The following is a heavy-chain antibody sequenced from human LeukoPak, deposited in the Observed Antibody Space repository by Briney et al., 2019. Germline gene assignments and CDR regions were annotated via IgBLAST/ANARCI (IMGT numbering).Heavy chain of an antibody. CDR3: AKVVAGYFDY. D-gene: IGHD6-19*01. J-gene: IGHJ4*02. Sequence: AGGSLRLSCAAFGFTFSNYAMSWVRQAPGKGLEWVSAISGSGGSTYYADSVKGRFTISRDNSKNTLYLQMNSLRAEDTAVYYCAKVVAGYFDYWGQGTLVTVSS. CDR2: ISGSGGST. CDR1: GFTFSNYA. V-gene: IGHV3-23*01.